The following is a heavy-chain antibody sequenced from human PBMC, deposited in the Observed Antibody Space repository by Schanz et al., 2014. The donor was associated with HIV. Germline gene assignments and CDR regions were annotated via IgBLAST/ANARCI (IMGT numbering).Heavy chain of an antibody. CDR1: GYIFTRFY. CDR2: ISTSNGNT. V-gene: IGHV1-18*04. D-gene: IGHD5-12*01. CDR3: ARGAAEMATMTPWRY. Sequence: VQLVQSGAEVKKPGASVNVSCKASGYIFTRFYMHWVRQAPGQGLEWMGWISTSNGNTNYAQKFQGRVTMTTDTSTSTAYMELRSLRSDDTAVYYCARGAAEMATMTPWRYWGQGTLVTVSS. J-gene: IGHJ4*02.